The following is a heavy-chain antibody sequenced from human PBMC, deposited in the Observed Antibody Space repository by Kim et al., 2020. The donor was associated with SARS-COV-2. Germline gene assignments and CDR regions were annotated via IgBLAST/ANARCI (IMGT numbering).Heavy chain of an antibody. J-gene: IGHJ6*02. Sequence: SETLSLTCAVYGGSFSGYYWSWIRQPPGKGLEWIGEINHSGSTNYNPSLKSRVTISVDTSKNQFSLKLSSVTAADTAVYYCARIGPPYYYYYGMDVWGQGTTVTVSS. CDR1: GGSFSGYY. CDR3: ARIGPPYYYYYGMDV. CDR2: INHSGST. V-gene: IGHV4-34*01.